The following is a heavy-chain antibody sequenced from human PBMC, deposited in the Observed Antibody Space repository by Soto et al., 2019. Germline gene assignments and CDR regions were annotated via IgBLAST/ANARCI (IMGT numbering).Heavy chain of an antibody. CDR1: GFTVSDNY. CDR3: ARGWQSAFDI. D-gene: IGHD6-13*01. CDR2: IYRGGAT. Sequence: GGSLRLSCAASGFTVSDNYISWVRQATGKGLEWVSVIYRGGATYYADSVTGRFTISRDSSQNTLHLQMNTLKTEDTAIYYCARGWQSAFDIWGQGTMVT. V-gene: IGHV3-53*01. J-gene: IGHJ3*02.